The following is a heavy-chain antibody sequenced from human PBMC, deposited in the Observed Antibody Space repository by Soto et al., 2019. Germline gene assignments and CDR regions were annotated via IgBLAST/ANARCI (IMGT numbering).Heavy chain of an antibody. V-gene: IGHV3-74*01. CDR1: GFTFSSYW. CDR3: ARGTAAVIGIAAAGIDY. Sequence: PGGSLRLSCAASGFTFSSYWMHWVRQAPGKGLVWVSRINSDGSSTSYADSVKGRFTISRDNAKNTLYLQMNSLRAEDTAVYYCARGTAAVIGIAAAGIDYWGQGTLVTVSS. D-gene: IGHD6-13*01. CDR2: INSDGSST. J-gene: IGHJ4*02.